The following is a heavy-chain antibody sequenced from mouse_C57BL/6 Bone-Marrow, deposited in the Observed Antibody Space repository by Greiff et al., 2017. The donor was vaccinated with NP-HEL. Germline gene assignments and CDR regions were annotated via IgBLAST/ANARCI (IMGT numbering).Heavy chain of an antibody. CDR2: INPNNGGT. V-gene: IGHV1-22*01. Sequence: VQLQQSGPELVKPGASVKMSCKASGYTFTDYNMHWVKQSHGKSLEWIGYINPNNGGTSYNQKFKGKATLTVNKSSSTAYMELRSLTSEDSAVYYCARTPTTVVEGGFAYWGQGTLVTVSA. J-gene: IGHJ3*01. CDR3: ARTPTTVVEGGFAY. CDR1: GYTFTDYN. D-gene: IGHD1-1*01.